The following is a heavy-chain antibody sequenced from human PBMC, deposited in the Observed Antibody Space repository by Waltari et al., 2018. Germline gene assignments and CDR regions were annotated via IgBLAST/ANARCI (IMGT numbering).Heavy chain of an antibody. CDR1: GYSISSGYY. CDR3: ARTRSSTSGWFDP. CDR2: IYHSGST. J-gene: IGHJ5*02. Sequence: QVQLQESGPGLVKLSETLSLTCTVSGYSISSGYYWGWIRQPPGKGLEWIGSIYHSGSTYYNPSLKSRVTISVDTSKNQFSLKLSSVTAADTAVYYCARTRSSTSGWFDPWGQGTLVTVSS. V-gene: IGHV4-38-2*02. D-gene: IGHD2-2*01.